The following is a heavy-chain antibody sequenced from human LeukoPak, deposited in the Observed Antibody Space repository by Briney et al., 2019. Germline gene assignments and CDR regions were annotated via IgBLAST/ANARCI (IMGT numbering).Heavy chain of an antibody. V-gene: IGHV3-23*01. D-gene: IGHD3-10*01. CDR2: ISGSGGST. J-gene: IGHJ4*02. CDR3: AKDRAVLLWFGELDHFDY. CDR1: GFTLGSYA. Sequence: PGGSLRLSCAASGFTLGSYALSWVRQAPGKGLEWVSAISGSGGSTYYADSVKGRFTISRDNSKNTLYLQMNSLRAEDTAVYYCAKDRAVLLWFGELDHFDYWGQGTLVTVSS.